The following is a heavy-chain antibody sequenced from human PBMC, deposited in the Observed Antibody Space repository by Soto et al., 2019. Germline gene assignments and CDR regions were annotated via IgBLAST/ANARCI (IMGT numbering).Heavy chain of an antibody. J-gene: IGHJ6*02. CDR2: ISSAGSSR. D-gene: IGHD1-26*01. Sequence: GGSLRLSCAASGFTFSNYAIHWVRQAPGKGLEWLALISSAGSSRYYADSVTGRFAISRDNSKSTSYLQMNSLRTEDTAVYFCAREAESVVGASYYYFYGMDVWGQGTTVTVSS. V-gene: IGHV3-30*09. CDR1: GFTFSNYA. CDR3: AREAESVVGASYYYFYGMDV.